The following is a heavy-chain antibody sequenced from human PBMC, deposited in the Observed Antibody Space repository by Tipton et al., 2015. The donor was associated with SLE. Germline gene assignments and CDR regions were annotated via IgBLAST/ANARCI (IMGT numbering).Heavy chain of an antibody. V-gene: IGHV4-30-2*01. CDR2: IYHSGST. CDR3: ARERAAAIPGDAFDI. CDR1: GGSISSGGYS. Sequence: TLSLTCAVSGGSISSGGYSWSWIRQPPGKGLEWIGYIYHSGSTYYNPSLKSRVTISVDRSKNQSSLKLSSVTAADTAVYYCARERAAAIPGDAFDIWGQGTMVTVSS. J-gene: IGHJ3*02. D-gene: IGHD2-2*02.